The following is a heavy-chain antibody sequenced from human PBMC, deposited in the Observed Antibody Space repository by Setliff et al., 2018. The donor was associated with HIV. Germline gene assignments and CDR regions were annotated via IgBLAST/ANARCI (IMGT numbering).Heavy chain of an antibody. CDR3: ARRRPPPSGMYSSYYMDV. Sequence: KPSETLSLTCTVSGGSIDSTSYYWGWIRQPPGKGLGWIGSIYYSGTTYYNPSLKSRVTISVDRSRNQFSLTLSSVTAADTAIYYCARRRPPPSGMYSSYYMDVWGKGTAVTVSS. V-gene: IGHV4-39*01. CDR1: GGSIDSTSYY. J-gene: IGHJ6*03. D-gene: IGHD1-26*01. CDR2: IYYSGTT.